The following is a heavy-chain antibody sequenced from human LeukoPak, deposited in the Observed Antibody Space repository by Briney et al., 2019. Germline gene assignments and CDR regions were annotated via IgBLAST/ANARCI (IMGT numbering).Heavy chain of an antibody. J-gene: IGHJ4*02. Sequence: SETLSLTCNVSGGSISSSSYYWGWIRQPPGKGLEWIGSIYYSGSTYYNSSLKSRVTISVDTSKNQFSLKLSSVTAADTAVYYCARVPGYCSGGSCYSGLRSDYWGQGTLVTVSS. CDR3: ARVPGYCSGGSCYSGLRSDY. CDR2: IYYSGST. CDR1: GGSISSSSYY. D-gene: IGHD2-15*01. V-gene: IGHV4-39*07.